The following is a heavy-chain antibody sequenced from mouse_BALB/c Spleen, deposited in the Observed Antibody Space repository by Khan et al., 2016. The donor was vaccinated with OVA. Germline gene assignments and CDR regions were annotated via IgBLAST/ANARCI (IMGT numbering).Heavy chain of an antibody. V-gene: IGHV14-3*02. CDR1: GFNIKDTY. Sequence: VQLQQSGAELVKPGASVKLSCTASGFNIKDTYMHWVKQRPEQGLEWIGRIDPAIANTKYDPKFQGKATITADTSSNTVYLQLSSLTSEDTAVYYCVSPNWVAYWGQGTLVTVSA. CDR3: VSPNWVAY. J-gene: IGHJ3*01. CDR2: IDPAIANT.